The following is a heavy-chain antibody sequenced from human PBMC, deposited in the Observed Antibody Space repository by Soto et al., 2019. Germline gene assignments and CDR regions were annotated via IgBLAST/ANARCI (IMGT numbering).Heavy chain of an antibody. D-gene: IGHD3-3*01. Sequence: QLQLQESGPGLVKPSETLSLTCTVSGGSISSRSHYWGWIRQSPGKHLEWIGSSFYRGSTHYNPSLKPRVTISVDTSKNQDSLKLYSVTAADTAMYYCATADGFGVVTPFFEYWGQGILVTVSS. J-gene: IGHJ4*02. CDR3: ATADGFGVVTPFFEY. V-gene: IGHV4-39*01. CDR2: SFYRGST. CDR1: GGSISSRSHY.